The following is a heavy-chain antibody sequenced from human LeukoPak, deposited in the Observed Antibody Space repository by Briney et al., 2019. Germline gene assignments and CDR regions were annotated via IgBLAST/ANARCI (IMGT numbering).Heavy chain of an antibody. D-gene: IGHD3-10*01. J-gene: IGHJ4*02. CDR2: IYYSGST. Sequence: SETLSLTCTVSGGSISSYYWSWVRQPPGKGLEWIGYIYYSGSTNYNTSLKSRVTISVDTSKNQFSLKLSSVTAADTAVYYCARAGRFGELLDFDYWGQGTLVTVSS. V-gene: IGHV4-59*01. CDR1: GGSISSYY. CDR3: ARAGRFGELLDFDY.